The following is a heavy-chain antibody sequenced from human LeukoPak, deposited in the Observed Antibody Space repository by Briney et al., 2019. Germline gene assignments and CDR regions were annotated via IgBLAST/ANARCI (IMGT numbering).Heavy chain of an antibody. CDR1: GSCFTNYW. D-gene: IGHD3-10*01. V-gene: IGHV5-10-1*01. Sequence: GEVLKVAGTGSGSCFTNYWNSWVREIPGKCQKWMGRIDPSESYTNYRPSFEGHVTISADNSSTTAPLQWSRLKASDTAIYYCARHQYSYGSSLDYWGQGTLVTVSS. CDR2: IDPSESYT. CDR3: ARHQYSYGSSLDY. J-gene: IGHJ4*02.